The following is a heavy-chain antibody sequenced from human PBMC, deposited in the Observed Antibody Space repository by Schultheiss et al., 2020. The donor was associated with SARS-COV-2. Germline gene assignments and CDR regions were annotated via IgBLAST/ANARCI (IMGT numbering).Heavy chain of an antibody. CDR1: GFTFSRYA. J-gene: IGHJ6*02. Sequence: GESLKISCAASGFTFSRYAMSWVRQAPGKGLEWVSGISGTGGTTYYTDSVKGRFTISRDDSKNTLYLQVNSLRAEDTAIYYCARDEGEGVDYYYGMDVWGQGTTVTVSS. CDR2: ISGTGGTT. D-gene: IGHD2-15*01. V-gene: IGHV3-23*01. CDR3: ARDEGEGVDYYYGMDV.